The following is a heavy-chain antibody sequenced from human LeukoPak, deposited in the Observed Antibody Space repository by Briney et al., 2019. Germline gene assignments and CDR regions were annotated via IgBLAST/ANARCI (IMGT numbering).Heavy chain of an antibody. D-gene: IGHD3-10*02. CDR3: ARDLDTMWLREHAGH. Sequence: PGGSLRLSCAAAGFTFSSYSMNWVRQAPGKGLEWVSSISSSSSYIYYADSVKGRFTISRDNAKNSLYLQMNSLRAEDTAVYYCARDLDTMWLREHAGHWGQGTLVTVS. V-gene: IGHV3-21*01. J-gene: IGHJ4*02. CDR2: ISSSSSYI. CDR1: GFTFSSYS.